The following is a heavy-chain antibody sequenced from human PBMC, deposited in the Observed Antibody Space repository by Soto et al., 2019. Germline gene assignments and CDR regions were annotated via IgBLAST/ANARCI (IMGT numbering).Heavy chain of an antibody. Sequence: GGSLRLSCAASGFTFSSYGMHWVRQAPGKGLEWVAVIWYDGSNKYYADSVKGRFTIYRDNSKNTLYLQMNSLRAEDTAVYYCARDYDSSGYPRYYFDYWGQGT. J-gene: IGHJ4*02. V-gene: IGHV3-33*01. CDR2: IWYDGSNK. D-gene: IGHD3-22*01. CDR1: GFTFSSYG. CDR3: ARDYDSSGYPRYYFDY.